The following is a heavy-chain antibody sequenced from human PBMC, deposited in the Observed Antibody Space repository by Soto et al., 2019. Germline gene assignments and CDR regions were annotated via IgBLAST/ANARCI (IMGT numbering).Heavy chain of an antibody. V-gene: IGHV4-39*01. J-gene: IGHJ5*02. D-gene: IGHD2-15*01. Sequence: PSETLSLTCXVSGGSISDISYCWGWIRQPPGKGLQWIGCMFYSGATYYNPSLKNRVTLSVDTSNNEFSLKLVSVAAPDTAVYYCARHKSGSDWLDPWGQGTLVTVS. CDR3: ARHKSGSDWLDP. CDR2: MFYSGAT. CDR1: GGSISDISYC.